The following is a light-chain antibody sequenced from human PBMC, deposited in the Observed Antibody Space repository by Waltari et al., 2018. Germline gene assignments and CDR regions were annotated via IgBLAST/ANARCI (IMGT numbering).Light chain of an antibody. CDR3: HQFYITPQYT. J-gene: IGKJ2*01. CDR1: QSVLNSSNNQNY. CDR2: CAS. V-gene: IGKV4-1*01. Sequence: IVITQSPDSLSGSLGERATIDCKFSQSVLNSSNNQNYLAWYQQKPGQPPRLLISCASTRDSGVPDRFSGSGAGTDFTHTISSLQAEDVAVYYCHQFYITPQYTFGPGTKLEIK.